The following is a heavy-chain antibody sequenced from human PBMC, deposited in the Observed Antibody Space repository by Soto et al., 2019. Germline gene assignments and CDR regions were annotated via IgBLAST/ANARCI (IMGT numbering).Heavy chain of an antibody. Sequence: ASVKVSCKASGYTFTGYNMHWVRQAPGQGLEWMGWINPNSGGTNYAQKFQGWVTMTRDTSISTAYMELSRLRSDDTAVYYCAREVMGEMATKRHCMDVWGQGTTVTVSS. CDR3: AREVMGEMATKRHCMDV. J-gene: IGHJ6*02. CDR1: GYTFTGYN. D-gene: IGHD5-12*01. CDR2: INPNSGGT. V-gene: IGHV1-2*04.